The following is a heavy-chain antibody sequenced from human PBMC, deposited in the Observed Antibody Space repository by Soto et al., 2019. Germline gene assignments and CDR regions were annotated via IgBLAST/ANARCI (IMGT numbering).Heavy chain of an antibody. J-gene: IGHJ6*02. Sequence: EVQLLESGGGLVQPGGSLGPPGAPSELTLSGYPITWVPQPPGKGLGWVSPISGSGGSTYYEDSGKGRFTISRDNSKNMLYLQMNSLRAEDTAVYYCAKSVVSGSSPHYYYGMDVWGQGTTVTVSS. CDR3: AKSVVSGSSPHYYYGMDV. V-gene: IGHV3-23*01. D-gene: IGHD3-16*01. CDR1: ELTLSGYP. CDR2: ISGSGGST.